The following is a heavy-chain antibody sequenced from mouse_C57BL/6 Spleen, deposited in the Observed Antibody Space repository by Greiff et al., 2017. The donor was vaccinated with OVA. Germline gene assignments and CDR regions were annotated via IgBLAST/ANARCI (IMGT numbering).Heavy chain of an antibody. CDR2: INPSSGYP. J-gene: IGHJ4*01. CDR1: GYTFTSYW. CDR3: ARAEDYGSSYLYYAMDY. D-gene: IGHD1-1*01. Sequence: VMLVESGAELAKPGASVKLSCKASGYTFTSYWMHWVKQRPGPGLEWIGYINPSSGYPKYNQKFKDKATLTADKSSSTAYMQLSSLTYEDSAVYYCARAEDYGSSYLYYAMDYWGQGTSVTVSS. V-gene: IGHV1-7*01.